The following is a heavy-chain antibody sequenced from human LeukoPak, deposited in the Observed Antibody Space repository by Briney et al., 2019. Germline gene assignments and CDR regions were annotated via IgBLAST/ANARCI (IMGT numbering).Heavy chain of an antibody. D-gene: IGHD5-24*01. CDR1: GFTFTTYW. J-gene: IGHJ4*02. Sequence: GESLRLSCAASGFTFTTYWMSWVRQTPGKGLEWVANINQDGTEKFYVDSVKGRFTISRDNAKNSLYLQMNSLRAEDTAVYYCARDGYKYGGFDYWGQGTLVTVSS. V-gene: IGHV3-7*01. CDR3: ARDGYKYGGFDY. CDR2: INQDGTEK.